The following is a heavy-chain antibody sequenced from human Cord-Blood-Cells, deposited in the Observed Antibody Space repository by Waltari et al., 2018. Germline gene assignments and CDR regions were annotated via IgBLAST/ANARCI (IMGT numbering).Heavy chain of an antibody. D-gene: IGHD1-26*01. CDR3: ARDWEIHDAFDI. J-gene: IGHJ3*02. V-gene: IGHV4-30-4*01. Sequence: QVQLQESGPGLVKPSQTLSLTCTVSAGSIRRGDYYWSWIRQPPGKGLEWIGYIYYRGSTYYNPSLKSRVTISVDTSKNQFSLKLSSVTAADTAVYYCARDWEIHDAFDIWGQGTMVTVSS. CDR2: IYYRGST. CDR1: AGSIRRGDYY.